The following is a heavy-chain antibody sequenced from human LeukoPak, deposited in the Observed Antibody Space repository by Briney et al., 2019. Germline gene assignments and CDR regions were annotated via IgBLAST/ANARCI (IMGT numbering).Heavy chain of an antibody. D-gene: IGHD3-22*01. V-gene: IGHV3-21*01. Sequence: GGSLRLSCAASGFTFSSYSMNWVRQAPGKGLEWVSSISSSSSYIYYADSVKGRFTISRDNAKNSLYLQMNSLRAEDTAVYYCARDRSSSGYYFIDCWGQGTLVTVSS. CDR2: ISSSSSYI. J-gene: IGHJ4*02. CDR3: ARDRSSSGYYFIDC. CDR1: GFTFSSYS.